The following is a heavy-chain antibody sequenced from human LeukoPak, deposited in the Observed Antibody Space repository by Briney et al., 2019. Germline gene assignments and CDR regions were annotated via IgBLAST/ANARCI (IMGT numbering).Heavy chain of an antibody. CDR3: ANSIVGASPYFDY. CDR2: ISYDGSNK. CDR1: GFTFSSYG. J-gene: IGHJ4*02. D-gene: IGHD1-26*01. V-gene: IGHV3-30*18. Sequence: GRSLRLSCAASGFTFSSYGMHWVRQAPGKGLEWVAVISYDGSNKYYADSVKGRLTIPRDNSKNTLYLQMNSLRAEDTAVYYCANSIVGASPYFDYWGQGTLVTVSS.